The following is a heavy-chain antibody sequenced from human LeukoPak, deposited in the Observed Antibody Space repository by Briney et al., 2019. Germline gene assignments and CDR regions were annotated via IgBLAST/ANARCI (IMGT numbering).Heavy chain of an antibody. Sequence: GGSLRLSCAASGFTFSSYGMHWVRQAPGKGLEWVAVISYDGSNKYYADSVKGRFTISRDNSKNTLYLQMNSLRAEDTAVYYCARVDGIAAAGTGPIDYWGQGTLVTVSS. V-gene: IGHV3-30*03. CDR1: GFTFSSYG. D-gene: IGHD6-13*01. J-gene: IGHJ4*02. CDR3: ARVDGIAAAGTGPIDY. CDR2: ISYDGSNK.